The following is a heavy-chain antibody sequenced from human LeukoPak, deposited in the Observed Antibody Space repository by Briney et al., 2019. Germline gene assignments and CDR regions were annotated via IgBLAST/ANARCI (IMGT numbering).Heavy chain of an antibody. D-gene: IGHD1-1*01. CDR2: INPNSGGT. V-gene: IGHV1-2*02. CDR1: GYTYTGYY. Sequence: ASVKVSCKASGYTYTGYYMHWVRHAPAQGRECMGWINPNSGGTNYAQKFQGRVTMTRDTSISTAYMELSRLRSDDTAVYYCARDRAAGNFDYWGQGTLVTVSS. J-gene: IGHJ4*02. CDR3: ARDRAAGNFDY.